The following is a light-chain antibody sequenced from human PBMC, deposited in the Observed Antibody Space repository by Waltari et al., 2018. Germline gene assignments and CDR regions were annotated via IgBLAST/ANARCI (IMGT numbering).Light chain of an antibody. CDR3: QQSYSALT. V-gene: IGKV1-39*01. Sequence: DIQMTQSPSSLSASVGARVTITCRASQSITIYLNWYQHKPGQAPKLLIYAASSLQGGVPTRFSGSGSCTDFNLTISTLQPEDFATYYCQQSYSALTFGGGTKVEIK. J-gene: IGKJ4*01. CDR1: QSITIY. CDR2: AAS.